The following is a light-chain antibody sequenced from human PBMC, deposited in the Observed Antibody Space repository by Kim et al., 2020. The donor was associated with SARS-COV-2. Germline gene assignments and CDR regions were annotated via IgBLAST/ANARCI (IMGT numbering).Light chain of an antibody. Sequence: GQPITLSCTGTSSDVGTYNYFSWYQQHPGKAPKPMIYDVTNRPSGVSNRFSGSKSGNTASLTISGLQAEDEADYYCSSYTSSITLVFGGGTQLTVL. J-gene: IGLJ2*01. CDR2: DVT. CDR3: SSYTSSITLV. V-gene: IGLV2-14*03. CDR1: SSDVGTYNY.